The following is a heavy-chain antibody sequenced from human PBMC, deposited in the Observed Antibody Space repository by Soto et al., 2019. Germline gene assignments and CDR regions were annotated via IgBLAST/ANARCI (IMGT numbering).Heavy chain of an antibody. J-gene: IGHJ4*02. CDR2: IRSKTNSYAT. D-gene: IGHD3-16*01. CDR3: TTSPYDTFVDY. CDR1: GFTFSGSA. V-gene: IGHV3-73*01. Sequence: GGSLRLSCAASGFTFSGSAMHWVRQASGKGLEWVGRIRSKTNSYATAYAASVKGRFTISRDDSKNTAYLQMNSLKIEDTAVYYCTTSPYDTFVDYWGQGTLVTVSS.